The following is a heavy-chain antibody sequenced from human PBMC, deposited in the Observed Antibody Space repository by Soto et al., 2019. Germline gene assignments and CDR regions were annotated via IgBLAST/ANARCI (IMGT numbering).Heavy chain of an antibody. D-gene: IGHD3-22*01. Sequence: SATLFLTCAVCYASISSSYWWWLQPPGGKGLEWIGYIYYSGSTNYNPSLKSRVTISVDTSKNQFSLKLSSVTAADTAVYYCARGHYYDTSGHYVFAAFDIWGQGTLVT. J-gene: IGHJ3*02. CDR2: IYYSGST. V-gene: IGHV4-59*01. CDR1: YASISSSY. CDR3: ARGHYYDTSGHYVFAAFDI.